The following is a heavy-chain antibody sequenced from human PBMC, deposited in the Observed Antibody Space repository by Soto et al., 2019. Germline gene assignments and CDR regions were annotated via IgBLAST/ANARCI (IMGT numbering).Heavy chain of an antibody. Sequence: GESLKISCKGSGYSFTSYWIGWVRQMPGKGLEWMGIIHPSDFDTRYSPSFQGQVTISADKSISTAYLQWSSLRASDTAMYYCARSRRGAYSSGWYSPSGYYNYGIDVWGQGTKVTVSS. V-gene: IGHV5-51*01. D-gene: IGHD6-19*01. J-gene: IGHJ6*02. CDR2: IHPSDFDT. CDR3: ARSRRGAYSSGWYSPSGYYNYGIDV. CDR1: GYSFTSYW.